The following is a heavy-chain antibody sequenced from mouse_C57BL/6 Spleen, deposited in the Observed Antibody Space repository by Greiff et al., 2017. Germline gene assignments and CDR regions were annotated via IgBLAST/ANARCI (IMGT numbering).Heavy chain of an antibody. CDR1: GYTFTSYW. J-gene: IGHJ1*03. CDR2: IDPSDSET. V-gene: IGHV1-52*01. CDR3: ARQHYGSSYGYFDV. D-gene: IGHD1-1*01. Sequence: VQLQQPGAELVRPGSSVKLSCKASGYTFTSYWMHWVKQRPIQGLEWIGNIDPSDSETHYNQKFKDKATLTVDKSSSTAYMQLSSLTSEDSAVYYGARQHYGSSYGYFDVWGTGTTVTVAS.